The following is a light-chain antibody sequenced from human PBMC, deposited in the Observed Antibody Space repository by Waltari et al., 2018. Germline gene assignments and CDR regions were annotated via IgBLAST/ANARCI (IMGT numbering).Light chain of an antibody. CDR2: GAS. CDR1: QSVDLNY. CDR3: QQYGKSPLT. V-gene: IGKV3-20*01. Sequence: EIVLTQSPGTLSLSPGERATLSCRASQSVDLNYLAWYQQKPGQAPRLLIYGASSRATVIPDRFSGSVPGTDFTLTISRLEPEDFAVYHCQQYGKSPLTFGGGTKVEIK. J-gene: IGKJ4*01.